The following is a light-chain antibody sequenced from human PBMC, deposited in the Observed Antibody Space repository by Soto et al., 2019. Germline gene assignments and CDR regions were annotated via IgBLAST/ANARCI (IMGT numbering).Light chain of an antibody. V-gene: IGLV1-47*01. J-gene: IGLJ3*02. Sequence: QSVLTQPPSASGTPGQRVTISCSGSSSNIGGNYVYWYQQLPGTAPKLLIYRNNQRPSGVPDRFSGSKSGTSASLAISGLPYEDEADYYCTAWDGSLSIWVFGGGTKLTVL. CDR1: SSNIGGNY. CDR2: RNN. CDR3: TAWDGSLSIWV.